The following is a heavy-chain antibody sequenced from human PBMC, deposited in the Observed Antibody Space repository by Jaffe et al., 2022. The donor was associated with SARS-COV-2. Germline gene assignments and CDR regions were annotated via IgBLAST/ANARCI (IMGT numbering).Heavy chain of an antibody. J-gene: IGHJ4*02. V-gene: IGHV4-59*02. CDR2: IYYTGST. CDR1: GDSVNSYY. CDR3: ARVRDYYDSRGFYVYFDY. D-gene: IGHD3-22*01. Sequence: QVQLQESGPGLVKPSEALSLTCTVSGDSVNSYYWTWIRQPPGKGLDWLGYIYYTGSTRYNPSLKSRVTMSIDTSKNQFSLKLSSVTAADTAIYYCARVRDYYDSRGFYVYFDYWGQGVLVTVSS.